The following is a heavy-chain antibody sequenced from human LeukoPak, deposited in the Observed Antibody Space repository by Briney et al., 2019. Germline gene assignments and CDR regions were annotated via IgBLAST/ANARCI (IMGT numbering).Heavy chain of an antibody. CDR1: GYSISSGYY. CDR3: ARVLNWFDP. D-gene: IGHD1-26*01. Sequence: SETLSLTCTVSGYSISSGYYWGWIRQPPGKGLEWIGSIYHSGSTYYNPSLKSRVTISVDTSKNQFSLKLSSVTAAGTAVYCCARVLNWFDPWGQGTLVTVSS. CDR2: IYHSGST. J-gene: IGHJ5*02. V-gene: IGHV4-38-2*02.